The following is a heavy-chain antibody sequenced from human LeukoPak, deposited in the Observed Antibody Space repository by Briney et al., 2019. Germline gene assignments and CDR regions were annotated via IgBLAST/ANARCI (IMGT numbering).Heavy chain of an antibody. J-gene: IGHJ4*02. D-gene: IGHD2-2*02. CDR3: AASRGASAAIGY. CDR2: ISWNSGSI. V-gene: IGHV3-9*01. CDR1: GFTFDDYA. Sequence: GRSLRLSCAASGFTFDDYAMHWVRQAPGKGLEWVSGISWNSGSIGYADSVKGRFTISRDNSKNTLYLQMNSLRAEDTAVYYCAASRGASAAIGYWGQGTLVTVSS.